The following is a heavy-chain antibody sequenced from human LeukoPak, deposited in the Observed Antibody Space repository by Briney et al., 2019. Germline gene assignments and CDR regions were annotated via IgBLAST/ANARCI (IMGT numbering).Heavy chain of an antibody. CDR1: GFTFRSYA. V-gene: IGHV3-23*01. CDR3: AKAYGYSSSWTSNYYFYGLDV. J-gene: IGHJ6*02. Sequence: GGSLRLSCAASGFTFRSYAMSWVRQAPGKGLEWVSAITDSDSGTYYADSVKGRFTISRDNSRNTLYLQMNSLRAEDTAVYYCAKAYGYSSSWTSNYYFYGLDVWGQGTTVTVSS. D-gene: IGHD6-13*01. CDR2: ITDSDSGT.